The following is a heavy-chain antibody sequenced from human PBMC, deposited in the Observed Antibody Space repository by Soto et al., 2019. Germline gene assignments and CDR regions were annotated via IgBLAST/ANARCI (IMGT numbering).Heavy chain of an antibody. CDR3: AKDRRAGGNYGFYSDF. J-gene: IGHJ4*02. CDR2: SSATGAGT. CDR1: GFTFSSYG. D-gene: IGHD1-7*01. V-gene: IGHV3-23*01. Sequence: GGSLRLSCAASGFTFSSYGMTWVRQAPGKGLEWVSFSSATGAGTYYADTVKGRFTISRDNSKNTLYLQMTSLRADDTAVYYCAKDRRAGGNYGFYSDFWGQGALVTVSS.